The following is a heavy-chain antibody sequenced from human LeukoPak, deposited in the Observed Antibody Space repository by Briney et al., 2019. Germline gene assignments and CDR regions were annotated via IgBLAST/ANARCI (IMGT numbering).Heavy chain of an antibody. V-gene: IGHV1-2*02. D-gene: IGHD6-13*01. CDR1: GYTFTDYY. CDR2: INPNSGGT. CDR3: AREDSSRGRNYFDY. Sequence: ASVKVSCKASGYTFTDYYMHWVRQPPGQGLEWMGWINPNSGGTNYAQKFQGRVTMTRDTSISTAYMELSRLRSDDTAVYYCAREDSSRGRNYFDYWGQGTLVTVSS. J-gene: IGHJ4*02.